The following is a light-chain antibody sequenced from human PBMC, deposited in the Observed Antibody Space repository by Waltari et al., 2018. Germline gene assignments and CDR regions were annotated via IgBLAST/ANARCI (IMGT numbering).Light chain of an antibody. CDR3: YSAADNNQWV. Sequence: SYELTQPPSVSVSPGQTARITCSGDALAKKYGRWFQQKPGQAPVLVIYKDNELPSGIPERFSGSSSGSTVTLTISGAQVEDEADYYCYSAADNNQWVFGGGTKLTVL. CDR1: ALAKKY. J-gene: IGLJ3*02. V-gene: IGLV3-27*01. CDR2: KDN.